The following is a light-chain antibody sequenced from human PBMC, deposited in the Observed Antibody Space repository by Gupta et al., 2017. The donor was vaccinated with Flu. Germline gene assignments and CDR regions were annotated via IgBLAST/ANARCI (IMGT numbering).Light chain of an antibody. Sequence: VTSSCSGSSSDIGSNTVNWYQQVPATSPKLLIYGSNQRPSGGSDLFAGSKSGTSASLAISGLQAEEEADYYCAAWEESLNGHYVFGTGTKVTVL. CDR1: SSDIGSNT. CDR3: AAWEESLNGHYV. CDR2: GSN. V-gene: IGLV1-44*01. J-gene: IGLJ1*01.